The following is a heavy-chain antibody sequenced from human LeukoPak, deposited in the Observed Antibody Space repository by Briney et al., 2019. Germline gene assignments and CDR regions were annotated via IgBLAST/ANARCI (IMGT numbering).Heavy chain of an antibody. V-gene: IGHV3-7*01. J-gene: IGHJ4*02. Sequence: GGSLRLSCAASGFTFSNFWMSWVRQAPGNGLEWVANIKPDGSEKYYVASVKGRFTISRDNAKNSLYLQMNSLRADDTAVYYCARARGIDYWGQGTLVTVSS. CDR3: ARARGIDY. CDR1: GFTFSNFW. CDR2: IKPDGSEK.